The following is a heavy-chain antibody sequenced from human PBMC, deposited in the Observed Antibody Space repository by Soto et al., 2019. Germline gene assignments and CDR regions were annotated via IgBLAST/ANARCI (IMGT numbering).Heavy chain of an antibody. D-gene: IGHD4-17*01. V-gene: IGHV3-23*01. J-gene: IGHJ4*02. CDR2: ISGNGGTT. Sequence: EVQLLESGGGLVQPGGSLRVSCAASGFTFSTYALGWVRQAPGKGLEWVSAISGNGGTTYYSDSVKGRFSISRDNSKNTLYLQMNSLRAEDMAVYYCVKALYGGADYWGQGTLVTVSS. CDR3: VKALYGGADY. CDR1: GFTFSTYA.